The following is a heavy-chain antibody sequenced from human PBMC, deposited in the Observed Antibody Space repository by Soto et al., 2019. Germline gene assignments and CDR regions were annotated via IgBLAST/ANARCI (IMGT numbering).Heavy chain of an antibody. CDR2: IYYSGST. Sequence: QVQLQESGPGLVKPSQTLSLTCTVSGGSISSGGYYWSWIRQHPGKGLEWIGYIYYSGSTYYNPSLKSRVTISVDTSKNQFSLKLSSVTAADTAVYYCARRGYSGYEPRHPAVFDYWGQGTLVTVSS. CDR3: ARRGYSGYEPRHPAVFDY. J-gene: IGHJ4*02. V-gene: IGHV4-31*03. CDR1: GGSISSGGYY. D-gene: IGHD5-12*01.